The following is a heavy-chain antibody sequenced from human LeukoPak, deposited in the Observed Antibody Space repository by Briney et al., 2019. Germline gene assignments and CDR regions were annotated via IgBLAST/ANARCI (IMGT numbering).Heavy chain of an antibody. CDR3: ARVVVGATNFYYGMDV. CDR2: ISLSGLT. V-gene: IGHV4-4*02. CDR1: GGSISSTNW. Sequence: TSETLSLTCGVSGGSISSTNWWSWVRQPPGQGLEWIGEISLSGLTNYNPSLKSRVTISVDTSKNQFSLKLSSVTAADTALYYCARVVVGATNFYYGMDVWGQGTTVTVSS. D-gene: IGHD1-26*01. J-gene: IGHJ6*02.